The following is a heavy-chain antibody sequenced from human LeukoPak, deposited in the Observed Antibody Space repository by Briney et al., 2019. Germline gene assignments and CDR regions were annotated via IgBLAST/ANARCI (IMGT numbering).Heavy chain of an antibody. D-gene: IGHD3-22*01. J-gene: IGHJ2*01. CDR3: ARAARQGFTMIVVPFFYFDL. V-gene: IGHV4-31*01. CDR2: INHSGST. CDR1: GGSISSGASD. Sequence: SETLSLTCTVSGGSISSGASDWGWIRQHPKRGLEWVGYINHSGSTYYNPSLGSQVTMSVDTSKNQFSLKLSSVTAVDSAVYYCARAARQGFTMIVVPFFYFDLWGRGTLVTVSS.